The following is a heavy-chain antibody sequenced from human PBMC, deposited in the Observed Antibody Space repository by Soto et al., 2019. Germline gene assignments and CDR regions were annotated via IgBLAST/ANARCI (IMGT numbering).Heavy chain of an antibody. CDR2: ISAYNGNT. Sequence: QVQLVQSGAEVKKPGASVKVSCKASGYTFTSYGISWVRQAPGQGLERMGWISAYNGNTNHAQKLQGRVTMTTDTPTSTAYRELRSLRSNDTAVYYCARDASVVVITSGYFQHWGHGTLVTVSS. CDR3: ARDASVVVITSGYFQH. D-gene: IGHD3-22*01. V-gene: IGHV1-18*01. CDR1: GYTFTSYG. J-gene: IGHJ1*01.